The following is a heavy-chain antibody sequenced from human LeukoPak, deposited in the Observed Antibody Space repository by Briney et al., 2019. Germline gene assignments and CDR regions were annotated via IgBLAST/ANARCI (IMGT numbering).Heavy chain of an antibody. D-gene: IGHD3-16*01. J-gene: IGHJ5*02. CDR1: GYTFISYD. CDR2: MNPNSGNT. Sequence: GASVKVSCKASGYTFISYDINWVRQATGQGLEWMGWMNPNSGNTGYAQKFQGRVTMTRGTSINTAYMELSSLTSDDTAVYYCARLGEYSNWFDPWGQGTLVIVSS. V-gene: IGHV1-8*01. CDR3: ARLGEYSNWFDP.